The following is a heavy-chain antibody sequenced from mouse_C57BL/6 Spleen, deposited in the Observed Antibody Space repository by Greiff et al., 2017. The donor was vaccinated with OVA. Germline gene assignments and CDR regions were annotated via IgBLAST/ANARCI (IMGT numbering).Heavy chain of an antibody. CDR1: GYTFTSYW. J-gene: IGHJ3*01. CDR2: INPSNGGT. D-gene: IGHD1-1*01. V-gene: IGHV1-53*01. CDR3: ARLGYGSIFAY. Sequence: VKRQEPGTELVKPGASLPLSCKASGYTFTSYWMHWVKQRPGQGLEWIGNINPSNGGTNYNEKFKSKATLTVDKSSSTAYMQLSSLTSEDSAVYYCARLGYGSIFAYWGQGTLVTVSA.